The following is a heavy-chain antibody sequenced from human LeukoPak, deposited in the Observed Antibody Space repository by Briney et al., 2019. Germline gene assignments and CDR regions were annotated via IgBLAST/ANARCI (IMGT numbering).Heavy chain of an antibody. J-gene: IGHJ3*02. CDR2: ISGSGGST. CDR3: AKDLSGAGIAAAVYDAFDI. D-gene: IGHD6-13*01. Sequence: GGSLRLSCAASGFTFSSYAMSWVRQAPGKGLEWVSAISGSGGSTYYADSVKGRFTISRDNSKNTLYLQMNSLRAEDTAVYYCAKDLSGAGIAAAVYDAFDIWGQGTMVTVSS. V-gene: IGHV3-23*01. CDR1: GFTFSSYA.